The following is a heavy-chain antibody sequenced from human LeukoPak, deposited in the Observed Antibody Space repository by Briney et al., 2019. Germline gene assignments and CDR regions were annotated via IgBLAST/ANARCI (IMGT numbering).Heavy chain of an antibody. CDR1: GFTFSSYA. J-gene: IGHJ4*02. CDR2: ISYDGSNK. D-gene: IGHD5-12*01. CDR3: ARERRGYERYYFDY. Sequence: GGSLRLSCAASGFTFSSYAMHWVRQTPGKGLEWVAVISYDGSNKYYADSVKGRFTISRDNSKNTLYLQMNSLRAEDTAVYYCARERRGYERYYFDYWGQGTLVTVSS. V-gene: IGHV3-30*04.